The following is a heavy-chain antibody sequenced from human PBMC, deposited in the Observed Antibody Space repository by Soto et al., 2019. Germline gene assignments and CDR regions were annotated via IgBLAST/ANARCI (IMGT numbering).Heavy chain of an antibody. V-gene: IGHV3-49*04. Sequence: GGSLRLSCTASGFTFGDYAMSWVRQAPGKGLEWVGFIRSKAYGGTTEYAASVKGRFTISRDDSKSIAYLQMNSLKTEDTAVYYCTRDQVVDGMDVWGQGITVTVSS. CDR2: IRSKAYGGTT. D-gene: IGHD2-15*01. CDR1: GFTFGDYA. J-gene: IGHJ6*02. CDR3: TRDQVVDGMDV.